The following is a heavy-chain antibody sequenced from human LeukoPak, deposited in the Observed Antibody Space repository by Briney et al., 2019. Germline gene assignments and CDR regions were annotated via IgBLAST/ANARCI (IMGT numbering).Heavy chain of an antibody. CDR1: GFTFSSYS. CDR2: IKQDSSKK. D-gene: IGHD5-24*01. J-gene: IGHJ4*02. CDR3: TRVGYIDEGIDY. Sequence: GGSLRLSCAASGFTFSSYSMNWVRQAPGKGLEWVANIKQDSSKKSYVDSVKGRFTISRDNAKNSLYLQMNSLRAEDTAIYYCTRVGYIDEGIDYWGQGTLVTVSS. V-gene: IGHV3-7*04.